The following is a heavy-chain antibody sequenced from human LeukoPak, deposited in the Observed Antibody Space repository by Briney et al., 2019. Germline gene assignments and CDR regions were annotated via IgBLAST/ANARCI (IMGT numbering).Heavy chain of an antibody. J-gene: IGHJ5*02. D-gene: IGHD3-10*01. CDR3: AKTFGSGSPLALFDP. CDR1: GFTFGSYA. V-gene: IGHV3-23*01. CDR2: ISGSGGST. Sequence: GGSLRLSCAASGFTFGSYAMSWVRQAPGKGLEWVSAISGSGGSTYYADSVKGRFTISRDNSKNTLYLQMNSLRAEDTAVYYCAKTFGSGSPLALFDPWGQGTLVTVSS.